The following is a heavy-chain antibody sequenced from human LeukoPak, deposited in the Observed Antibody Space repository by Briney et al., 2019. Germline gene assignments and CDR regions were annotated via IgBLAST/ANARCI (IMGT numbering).Heavy chain of an antibody. CDR2: INPNSGGT. CDR3: ARDTFGEFLYYFDY. CDR1: GYTFTSYY. D-gene: IGHD3-10*01. J-gene: IGHJ4*02. Sequence: GASVKVSCKASGYTFTSYYMHWVRQAPGQGLEWMGWINPNSGGTNYAQKFQGRVTMTRDTSISTAYMELSRLRSDDTAVYYCARDTFGEFLYYFDYWGQGTLVTVSS. V-gene: IGHV1-2*02.